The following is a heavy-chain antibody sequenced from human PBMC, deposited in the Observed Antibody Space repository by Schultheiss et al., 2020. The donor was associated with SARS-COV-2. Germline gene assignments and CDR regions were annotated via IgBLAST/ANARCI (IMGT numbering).Heavy chain of an antibody. J-gene: IGHJ5*02. V-gene: IGHV3-23*01. CDR2: ISGSGGST. D-gene: IGHD2-2*01. CDR3: AKWNIVVVPAAGSRFDP. CDR1: GFTFSSYA. Sequence: GGSLRLSCAASGFTFSSYAMSWVRQAPGKGLEWVSAISGSGGSTYYADSVKGRFTISRDNSKNTLYLQMNSLRAEDTAVYYCAKWNIVVVPAAGSRFDPWGQGTLVTVSS.